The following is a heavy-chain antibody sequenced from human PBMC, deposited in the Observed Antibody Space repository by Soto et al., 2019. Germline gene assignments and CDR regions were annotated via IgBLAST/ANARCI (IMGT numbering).Heavy chain of an antibody. V-gene: IGHV1-24*01. J-gene: IGHJ4*02. CDR1: GYTLTELS. CDR3: AGSIAVAGTPRFDY. D-gene: IGHD6-19*01. Sequence: ASVKVSCKVSGYTLTELSMHWVRQAPGKGLEWMGGFDPEDGETIYAQKFRGRVTMTEDTSTDTAYMELSSLRSEDTAVYYCAGSIAVAGTPRFDYWGQGTLVTVSS. CDR2: FDPEDGET.